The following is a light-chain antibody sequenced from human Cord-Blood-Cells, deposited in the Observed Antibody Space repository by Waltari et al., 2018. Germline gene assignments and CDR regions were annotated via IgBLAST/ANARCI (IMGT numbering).Light chain of an antibody. J-gene: IGKJ2*03. V-gene: IGKV1-39*01. CDR2: AAS. Sequence: DIQMTQSPSSLSASVGDSATLTCQASQSISSYLNWYQQKPGKAPKRLLYAASSLQSAVPSGMCSGGGWADVTLPIISLQPEDVSTYYCQQSYSSPLYSFGQGTKVEIK. CDR1: QSISSY. CDR3: QQSYSSPLYS.